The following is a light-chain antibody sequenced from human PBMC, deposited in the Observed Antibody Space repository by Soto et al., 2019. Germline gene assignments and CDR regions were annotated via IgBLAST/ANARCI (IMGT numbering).Light chain of an antibody. CDR2: GAS. J-gene: IGKJ2*01. CDR1: QSVSSSY. Sequence: EIVLTQSPGTLSLSPGERATLSCRASQSVSSSYLAWYQQKPGQAPRLLIYGASSRATGIPDRFSGSGSGTDFTLTISRLEPEXXXXXXXXXYXSSPYTFGQGTKLEIK. V-gene: IGKV3-20*01. CDR3: XXYXSSPYT.